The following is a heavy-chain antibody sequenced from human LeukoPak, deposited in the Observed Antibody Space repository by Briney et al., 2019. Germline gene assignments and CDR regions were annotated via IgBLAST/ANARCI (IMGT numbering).Heavy chain of an antibody. D-gene: IGHD6-13*01. J-gene: IGHJ6*03. CDR1: GGSFSGYY. V-gene: IGHV4-34*01. CDR3: ARGRYRSSWYGDRGFYYYYMDV. Sequence: PSETLSLTCAVYGGSFSGYYWSWIRQPPGKGLEWIGEINHSGSTNYNPSLKSRVTISVDTSKNQFSLKLSSVTAADTAVYYCARGRYRSSWYGDRGFYYYYMDVWGKGTTVTVSS. CDR2: INHSGST.